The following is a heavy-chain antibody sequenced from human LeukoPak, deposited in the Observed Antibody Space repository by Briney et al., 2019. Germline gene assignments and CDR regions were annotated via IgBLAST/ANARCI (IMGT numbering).Heavy chain of an antibody. J-gene: IGHJ5*02. Sequence: SETLSLTCAVYGGSFSGYYWSWIRQPPGKGLEWIGEINHSGSTNYNPSLKSRVTISVDTSKNQFSLKLSSVTAADTAVYYCARGGVGGNWNDGWFDPWAREPWSPSPQ. CDR3: ARGGVGGNWNDGWFDP. CDR1: GGSFSGYY. D-gene: IGHD1-20*01. CDR2: INHSGST. V-gene: IGHV4-34*01.